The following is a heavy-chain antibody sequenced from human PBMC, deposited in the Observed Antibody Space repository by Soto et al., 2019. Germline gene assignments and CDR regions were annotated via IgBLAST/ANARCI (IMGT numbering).Heavy chain of an antibody. CDR2: ISYDGSSK. CDR3: VRICSGGNCYSSDSDY. Sequence: GGSLRLSCAASGFSFSSEAIHWVRQAPGKGLEWVAVISYDGSSKYYADSVKGRFTISRDNSKNTLYLQMNSLRAEDTAVYYCVRICSGGNCYSSDSDYWGQGTLVTVSS. V-gene: IGHV3-30-3*01. D-gene: IGHD2-15*01. J-gene: IGHJ4*02. CDR1: GFSFSSEA.